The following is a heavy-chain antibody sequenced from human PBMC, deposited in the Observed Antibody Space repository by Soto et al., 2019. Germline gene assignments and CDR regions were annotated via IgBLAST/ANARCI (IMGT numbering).Heavy chain of an antibody. Sequence: VQLVESGGGVVQPGRSLRLSCAASGFTFSDYAMHWDRQAPGKGLEWVAVVSHDGRNTHYADSVKGRFTISRDSSKNTVSLEMTSLRAEDTAVYYGAKGGRQWLVTSDFNYWGQGALVTVSS. CDR2: VSHDGRNT. D-gene: IGHD6-19*01. CDR1: GFTFSDYA. J-gene: IGHJ4*02. CDR3: AKGGRQWLVTSDFNY. V-gene: IGHV3-30*18.